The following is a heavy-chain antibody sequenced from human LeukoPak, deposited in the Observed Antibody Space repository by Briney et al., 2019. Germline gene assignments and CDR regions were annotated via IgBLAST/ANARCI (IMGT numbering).Heavy chain of an antibody. V-gene: IGHV4-4*07. CDR1: GGSISSYY. CDR3: ARESEEAGSPNT. CDR2: IYTSGST. Sequence: SETLSLTCTVSGGSISSYYWSWIRQPAGKGLEWIGRIYTSGSTNYNPSLKSRVTMSVDTSKNQFSLKLSSVAAADTAVYYCARESEEAGSPNTWGQGTLVTVSS. J-gene: IGHJ4*02. D-gene: IGHD6-19*01.